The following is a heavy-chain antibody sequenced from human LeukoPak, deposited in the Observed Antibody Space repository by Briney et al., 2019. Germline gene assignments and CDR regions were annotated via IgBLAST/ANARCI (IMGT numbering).Heavy chain of an antibody. CDR3: ARETIFGVAAPGGYYYYGMDV. J-gene: IGHJ6*02. D-gene: IGHD3-3*01. CDR1: GGSISSSSYY. CDR2: IYYSGST. V-gene: IGHV4-39*07. Sequence: PSETLSLTCTVSGGSISSSSYYWGWIRQPPGKGLEWIGSIYYSGSTYYNPSLKSRVTISVDTSKNQFSLKLSSVTAADTAVYYCARETIFGVAAPGGYYYYGMDVWGQGTTVTVSS.